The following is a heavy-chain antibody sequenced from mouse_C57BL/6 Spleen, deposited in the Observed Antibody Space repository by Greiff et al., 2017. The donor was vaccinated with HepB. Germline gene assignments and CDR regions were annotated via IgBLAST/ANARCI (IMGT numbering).Heavy chain of an antibody. CDR2: IYPGDGDT. D-gene: IGHD2-4*01. Sequence: VQLQESGPELVKPGASVKISCKASGYAFSSSWMNWVKQRPGKGLEWIGRIYPGDGDTNYNGKFKGKATLTADKSSSTAYMQLSSLTSEDSAVYFCARPTMISYYFDYWGQGTTLTVSS. J-gene: IGHJ2*01. V-gene: IGHV1-82*01. CDR3: ARPTMISYYFDY. CDR1: GYAFSSSW.